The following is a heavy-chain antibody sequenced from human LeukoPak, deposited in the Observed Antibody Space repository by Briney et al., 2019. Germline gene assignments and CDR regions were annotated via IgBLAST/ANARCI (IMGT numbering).Heavy chain of an antibody. D-gene: IGHD6-6*01. CDR1: GYSISSGYY. V-gene: IGHV4-38-2*01. J-gene: IGHJ4*02. CDR2: IYHSVST. CDR3: ARREQLGLHYFDY. Sequence: PSETLSLTCAVSGYSISSGYYWGWIRQPPGKGREGIGSIYHSVSTYYNPSLKSRVTISVDTSKNQFSLKLSSVTAADTAVYYCARREQLGLHYFDYWGQGTLVTVSS.